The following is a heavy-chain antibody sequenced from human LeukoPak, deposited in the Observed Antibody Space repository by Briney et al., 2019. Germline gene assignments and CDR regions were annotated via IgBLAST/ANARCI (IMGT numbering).Heavy chain of an antibody. CDR2: ISYDGTNK. CDR1: GLTFSSYG. D-gene: IGHD6-13*01. CDR3: AKDAAAGSHYYYYYGMDV. Sequence: GGSLRLSCAASGLTFSSYGMHWVHQAPGKGLDWVAVISYDGTNKYYADSVKGGFTISRDNPKNTLYLQMNSLRAEDTAVYSCAKDAAAGSHYYYYYGMDVWGQGTTVTVSS. J-gene: IGHJ6*02. V-gene: IGHV3-30*18.